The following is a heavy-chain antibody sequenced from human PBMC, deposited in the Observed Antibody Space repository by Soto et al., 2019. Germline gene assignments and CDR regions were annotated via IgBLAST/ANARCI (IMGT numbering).Heavy chain of an antibody. CDR1: GFTFSSYW. V-gene: IGHV3-74*03. CDR2: INTDGSST. J-gene: IGHJ4*02. Sequence: LRLSCAASGFTFSSYWMHWVRQVPGKGLVWVSRINTDGSSTTYADSVKGRFTISRDNAKNTLYLQMNSLRAEDTAVYYCVKAAARGDYWGQGALVTVSS. D-gene: IGHD3-10*01. CDR3: VKAAARGDY.